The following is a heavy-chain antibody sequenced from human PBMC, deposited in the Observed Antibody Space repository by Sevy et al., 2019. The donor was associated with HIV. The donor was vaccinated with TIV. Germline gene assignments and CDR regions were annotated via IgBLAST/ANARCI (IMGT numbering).Heavy chain of an antibody. D-gene: IGHD4-17*01. J-gene: IGHJ6*02. CDR3: AKDPTYGDYFDYYYAMDV. CDR2: ISGSGGST. CDR1: GFTFSSYA. Sequence: GGSLRLSCAASGFTFSSYAMSWVRQAPGKGLEWVSAISGSGGSTYYADSVKGRFTISRDNSKNTLYLQMNRLRAEDTAVYYCAKDPTYGDYFDYYYAMDVWGQGTTVTVSS. V-gene: IGHV3-23*01.